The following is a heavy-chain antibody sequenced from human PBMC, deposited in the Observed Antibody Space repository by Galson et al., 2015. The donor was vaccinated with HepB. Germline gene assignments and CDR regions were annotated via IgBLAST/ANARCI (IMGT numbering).Heavy chain of an antibody. D-gene: IGHD3-3*01. CDR3: ATETTDYDFWSGYPTFDY. V-gene: IGHV3-21*01. CDR2: ISSSSSYI. Sequence: SLRLSCAASGFTFSSYSMNWVRQAPGKGLEWVSSISSSSSYIYYADSVKGRFTISRDNAKNSLYLQMNSLRAEDTAVYYCATETTDYDFWSGYPTFDYWGQGTLVTVSS. J-gene: IGHJ4*02. CDR1: GFTFSSYS.